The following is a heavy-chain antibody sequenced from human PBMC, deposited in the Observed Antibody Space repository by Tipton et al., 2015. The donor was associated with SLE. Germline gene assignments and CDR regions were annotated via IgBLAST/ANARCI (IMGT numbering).Heavy chain of an antibody. V-gene: IGHV4-39*07. Sequence: TLSLTCTVSGGSISSSSYYWGWIRQPPGKGLEWIGRIYYSGSTYYNPSLKSRVTISVDTSKNQFSLKLSSVTAADTAVYYCAIPTVGATGGFDSWGHGTLVIVSS. J-gene: IGHJ4*01. D-gene: IGHD1-26*01. CDR1: GGSISSSSYY. CDR2: IYYSGST. CDR3: AIPTVGATGGFDS.